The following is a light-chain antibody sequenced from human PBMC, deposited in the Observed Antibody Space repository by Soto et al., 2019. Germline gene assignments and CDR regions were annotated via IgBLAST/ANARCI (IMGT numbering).Light chain of an antibody. Sequence: DIQMTQSPSTLSASVGDRVTITCRASQSISSWLAWYQQKPGKAPKLLIYDASSLESGVPSRFSGSGSGTEFTLTTTSLQPDDFATYSCQQYNSYSPATFGQGPKLRSN. CDR2: DAS. CDR3: QQYNSYSPAT. V-gene: IGKV1-5*01. J-gene: IGKJ2*01. CDR1: QSISSW.